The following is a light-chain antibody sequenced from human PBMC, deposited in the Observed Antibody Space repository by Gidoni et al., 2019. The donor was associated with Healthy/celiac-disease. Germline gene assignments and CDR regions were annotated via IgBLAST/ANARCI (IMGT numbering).Light chain of an antibody. CDR2: AAS. J-gene: IGKJ3*01. V-gene: IGKV1-39*01. CDR3: QQSYSTPLT. CDR1: QSISSY. Sequence: EIQMTQAPSSLSASVGDRVTITCRASQSISSYLNWYQQKPGKAPKLLIYAASSLQSGGPSRFSGSGSGTDFTLTISSLQPEDFATYYCQQSYSTPLTFGPGTKVDIK.